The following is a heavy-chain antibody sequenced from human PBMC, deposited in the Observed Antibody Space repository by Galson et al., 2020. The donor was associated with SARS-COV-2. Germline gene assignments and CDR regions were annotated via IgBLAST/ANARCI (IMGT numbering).Heavy chain of an antibody. D-gene: IGHD3-10*01. CDR3: LREGDTIYPDY. V-gene: IGHV3-53*01. Sequence: GGSLRLSCAASGFTVGSRWISWVRRAPGKGLEWVPLIDDAGHPFSADSIKGRFTISRDNSRNIVFLQMTSLRAVDTAVYYCLREGDTIYPDYWGPGTLVTVSS. CDR2: IDDAGHP. CDR1: GFTVGSRW. J-gene: IGHJ4*02.